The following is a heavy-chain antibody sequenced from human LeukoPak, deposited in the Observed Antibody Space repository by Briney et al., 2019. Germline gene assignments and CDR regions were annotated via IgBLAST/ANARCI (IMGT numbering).Heavy chain of an antibody. CDR2: ISGSGGST. J-gene: IGHJ4*02. Sequence: GGSLRLSCAASGFIFSSYAMSWVRQAPGKGLEWVSAISGSGGSTYYADSVKGRFTISRDNSKNTLYLQMNSLRAEDTAVYYCAKDGRGNPAAPFDYWGQGTLVTVSS. V-gene: IGHV3-23*01. CDR1: GFIFSSYA. CDR3: AKDGRGNPAAPFDY. D-gene: IGHD2-2*01.